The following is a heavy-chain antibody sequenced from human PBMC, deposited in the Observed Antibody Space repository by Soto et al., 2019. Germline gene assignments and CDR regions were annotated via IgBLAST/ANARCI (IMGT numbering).Heavy chain of an antibody. J-gene: IGHJ6*03. CDR1: GDSVSSNSAG. CDR3: ARGSWDDVSGHYYMDV. V-gene: IGHV6-1*01. CDR2: TYYKSKWYY. D-gene: IGHD1-1*01. Sequence: TLSLTCDISGDSVSSNSAGWNWIRQTPSRGLEWLGRTYYKSKWYYTYAASVKSRITVSPDTSKNQFSLQLTSVTPEDTAVXYCARGSWDDVSGHYYMDVWDKGAKVTVSS.